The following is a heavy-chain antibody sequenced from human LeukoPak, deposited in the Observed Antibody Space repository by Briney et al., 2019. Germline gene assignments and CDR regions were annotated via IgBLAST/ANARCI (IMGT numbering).Heavy chain of an antibody. Sequence: KPSETLSLTCAVYGGSFSGYYWSWIRQPPGKGLEWIGEINHSGSTNYNPSLKSRVTISVDTSKNQFSLKLSSVTAADTAVYYCARQIGGDLYSSGWYLDYWGQGTLVTVSS. V-gene: IGHV4-34*01. CDR3: ARQIGGDLYSSGWYLDY. CDR2: INHSGST. D-gene: IGHD6-19*01. J-gene: IGHJ4*02. CDR1: GGSFSGYY.